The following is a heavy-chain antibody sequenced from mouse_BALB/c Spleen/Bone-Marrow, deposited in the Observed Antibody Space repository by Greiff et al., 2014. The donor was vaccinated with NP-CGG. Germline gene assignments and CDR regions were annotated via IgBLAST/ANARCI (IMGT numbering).Heavy chain of an antibody. CDR3: ASDSFLITRALDY. CDR1: GFSLTGYG. CDR2: IWGDGST. J-gene: IGHJ4*01. D-gene: IGHD2-4*01. V-gene: IGHV2-6-7*01. Sequence: VKLVESGPGLVAPSQSLSITCTVSGFSLTGYGVSWVRQPPGKGLEWLGMIWGDGSTDYNSALKSRLSISKDNSKSQVFLKVNSLQTEDTARYYCASDSFLITRALDYWGQGTSVTVSS.